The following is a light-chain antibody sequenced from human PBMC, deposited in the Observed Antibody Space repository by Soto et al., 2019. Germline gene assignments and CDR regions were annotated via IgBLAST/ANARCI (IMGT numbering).Light chain of an antibody. V-gene: IGLV2-23*01. CDR3: CSYTGSSTS. CDR2: EGN. Sequence: QSALTQPASVSGSPGQSITMSCAGASSDVGSYNLVSWYQQYPGKAPKLIIYEGNKRPSGVSNRFSGSGSGNTASLTISGLQADDAADYYCCSYTGSSTSFGGGTKVTVL. J-gene: IGLJ3*02. CDR1: SSDVGSYNL.